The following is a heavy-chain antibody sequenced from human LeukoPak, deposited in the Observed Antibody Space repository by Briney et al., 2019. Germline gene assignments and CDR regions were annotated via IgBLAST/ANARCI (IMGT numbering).Heavy chain of an antibody. CDR2: ISAYNGNT. CDR1: GYTFTIYG. CDR3: ARASLLWFGELQEGDY. D-gene: IGHD3-10*01. V-gene: IGHV1-18*01. J-gene: IGHJ4*02. Sequence: ASVKVSCKASGYTFTIYGISWVRQAPGQGLEWMGWISAYNGNTNYAQKLQGRVTMTTDTSTSTAYMELRSLRSDDTAVYYCARASLLWFGELQEGDYWGQGTLVTVSS.